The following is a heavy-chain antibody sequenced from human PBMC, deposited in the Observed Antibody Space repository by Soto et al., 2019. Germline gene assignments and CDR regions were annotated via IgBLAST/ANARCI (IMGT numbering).Heavy chain of an antibody. D-gene: IGHD3-22*01. CDR3: AWGWGYDSTTYYYAY. V-gene: IGHV1-69*13. Sequence: GASVQVSCKASGGTFSSSTSSWLRQAPGQGLEWMGGIIPIFGTANYAQKFQGRVTINADESMRTAYMGVSSLRSEDTAMYFCAWGWGYDSTTYYYAYWGQGTSVTVSS. CDR2: IIPIFGTA. J-gene: IGHJ1*01. CDR1: GGTFSSST.